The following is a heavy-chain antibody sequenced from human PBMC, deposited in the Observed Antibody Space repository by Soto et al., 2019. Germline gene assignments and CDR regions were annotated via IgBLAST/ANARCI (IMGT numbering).Heavy chain of an antibody. D-gene: IGHD6-6*01. CDR2: IWYDGSDK. V-gene: IGHV3-33*01. CDR1: GFTFRNHG. CDR3: ARDIASRRFDY. Sequence: PGGSLRLSCEASGFTFRNHGMHWVRQAPGKGLEWVAVIWYDGSDKYYADSVRGRFTISRDNSKNTLYLQMNSLRAEDTAVYFCARDIASRRFDYLGQGXLVTVSS. J-gene: IGHJ4*02.